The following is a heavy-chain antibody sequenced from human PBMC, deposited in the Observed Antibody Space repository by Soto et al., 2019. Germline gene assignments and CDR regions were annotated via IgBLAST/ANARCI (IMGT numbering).Heavy chain of an antibody. Sequence: QVQLVQSGAEVKKPGASVKVSCKASGYTFTSYGISWVRQSPGQGLEWMGWISAYNGNTNYAQKLQGRVTMTTDTSTSKAYMELRSLRSDDTAGYYCARGASEAAAGTFLDYWGQGTLVTVSS. D-gene: IGHD6-13*01. CDR1: GYTFTSYG. CDR3: ARGASEAAAGTFLDY. CDR2: ISAYNGNT. J-gene: IGHJ4*02. V-gene: IGHV1-18*01.